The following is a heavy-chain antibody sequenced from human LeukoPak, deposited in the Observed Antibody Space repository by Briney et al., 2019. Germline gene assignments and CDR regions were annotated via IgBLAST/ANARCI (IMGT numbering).Heavy chain of an antibody. Sequence: GASVKVSCKASGYTFTSYGISWVRQAPGQGLEWMGWISAYNGNTNYAQKLQGRVTMTTDTSTSTAYMELRSLRSDDTAVYYCARDMVRGVIMAPRVGFDPWGQGTLVTVSS. J-gene: IGHJ5*02. D-gene: IGHD3-10*01. V-gene: IGHV1-18*01. CDR2: ISAYNGNT. CDR1: GYTFTSYG. CDR3: ARDMVRGVIMAPRVGFDP.